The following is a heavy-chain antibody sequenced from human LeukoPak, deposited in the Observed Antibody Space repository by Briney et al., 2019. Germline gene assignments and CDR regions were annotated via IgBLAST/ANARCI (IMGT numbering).Heavy chain of an antibody. D-gene: IGHD3-22*01. CDR1: GFSFSRYG. J-gene: IGHJ3*02. CDR2: ISYDGSNK. Sequence: GGSLRLSCAASGFSFSRYGMHWVRQAPGKGLEWVALISYDGSNKYYADSVKGRFTISRDNSKNTYLQMNSLRAEDTAVYYCAREGYYAFDIWGQGSIVTVSS. CDR3: AREGYYAFDI. V-gene: IGHV3-30*19.